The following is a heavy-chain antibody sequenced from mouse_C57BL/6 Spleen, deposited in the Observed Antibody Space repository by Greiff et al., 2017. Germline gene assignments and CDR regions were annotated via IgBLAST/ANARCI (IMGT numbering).Heavy chain of an antibody. D-gene: IGHD1-1*01. CDR1: GYTFTSYW. CDR3: ARSRYYGISYYAMDY. V-gene: IGHV1-55*01. CDR2: IYPGSGST. J-gene: IGHJ4*01. Sequence: VQLQQPGAELVKPGASVKMSCKASGYTFTSYWITWVTQRPGQGLEWIGDIYPGSGSTNYNEKFKSKATLTVDTSSSTAYMQLSSRTSEDSAVYYCARSRYYGISYYAMDYWGQGTSVTVSS.